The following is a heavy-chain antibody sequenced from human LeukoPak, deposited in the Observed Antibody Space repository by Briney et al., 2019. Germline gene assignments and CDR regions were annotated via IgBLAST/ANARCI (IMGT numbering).Heavy chain of an antibody. J-gene: IGHJ4*02. CDR1: GYTFTGYY. V-gene: IGHV1-2*02. CDR2: INPNSGNT. CDR3: ARDLKMGYSSGRYSWGTGSSNDY. Sequence: GASVKVSCKASGYTFTGYYMHWVRQAPGRGLEWMGWINPNSGNTNYAQKFQGRITMTTDTSTSTGYMELRSLRSDDTAVYYCARDLKMGYSSGRYSWGTGSSNDYWGQGTLVTVSS. D-gene: IGHD6-19*01.